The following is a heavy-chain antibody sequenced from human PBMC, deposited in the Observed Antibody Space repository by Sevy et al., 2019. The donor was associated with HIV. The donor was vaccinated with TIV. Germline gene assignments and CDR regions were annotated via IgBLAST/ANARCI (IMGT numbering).Heavy chain of an antibody. J-gene: IGHJ3*01. D-gene: IGHD1-26*01. CDR2: IKSQIDGATT. V-gene: IGHV3-15*07. CDR3: TTDSPRGGRNRDAFDV. CDR1: GFTFFNAW. Sequence: GGSLRLSCAASGFTFFNAWMNWVRQAPGKGLEWVGRIKSQIDGATTDYAAPVEGRFTISRDDSRDTLYLQMNSLKAEETAVYYCTTDSPRGGRNRDAFDVWGQGKLVTVSS.